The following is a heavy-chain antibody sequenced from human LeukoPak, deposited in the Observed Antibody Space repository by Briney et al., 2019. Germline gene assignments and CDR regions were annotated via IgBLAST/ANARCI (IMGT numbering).Heavy chain of an antibody. CDR2: ISSSGSTI. CDR1: GFTFSDYY. Sequence: PGGSLRLSCAASGFTFSDYYMSWIRQAPGKGLEWVSYISSSGSTIYYADSVKGRFTISRDNAKNSLYLQMNSLRAEDTAVYYCARANPGVGYRSSTSCRAGWFDPWGQGTLVTVSS. D-gene: IGHD2-2*01. J-gene: IGHJ5*02. V-gene: IGHV3-11*01. CDR3: ARANPGVGYRSSTSCRAGWFDP.